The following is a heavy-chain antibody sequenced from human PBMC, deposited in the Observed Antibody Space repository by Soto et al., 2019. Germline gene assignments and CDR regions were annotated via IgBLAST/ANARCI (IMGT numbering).Heavy chain of an antibody. CDR3: ARVAVGAYYFHY. J-gene: IGHJ4*02. CDR2: INSDGTTT. V-gene: IGHV3-74*01. CDR1: GFTFSNYW. Sequence: PGGSLRLSCAASGFTFSNYWMHWVRQAPGKGLVWVSRINSDGTTTGYADSVRGRFTISRDNARDTVYLQMNSLGAEDTAVYYCARVAVGAYYFHYWGQGTLVTVSS. D-gene: IGHD1-26*01.